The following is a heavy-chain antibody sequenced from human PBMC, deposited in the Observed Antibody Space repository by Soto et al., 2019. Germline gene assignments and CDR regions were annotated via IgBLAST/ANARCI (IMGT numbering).Heavy chain of an antibody. V-gene: IGHV3-23*01. Sequence: EVQLLESGGGLIQPGGSLRLSCAASGFTYSAYGMSWVRQAPGKRPEWLSAISGDGESTFYADSVKGRFTISRDNSNNTLYLQMNSLRAEDTAIYYCAKDNVYVGSASSIDYCGQGTLVTVSS. CDR1: GFTYSAYG. J-gene: IGHJ4*02. CDR2: ISGDGEST. CDR3: AKDNVYVGSASSIDY. D-gene: IGHD6-19*01.